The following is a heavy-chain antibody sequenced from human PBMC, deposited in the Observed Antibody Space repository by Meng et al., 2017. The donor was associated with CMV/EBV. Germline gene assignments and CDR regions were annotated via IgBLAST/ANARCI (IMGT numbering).Heavy chain of an antibody. CDR3: AKERKAYHDILTADYGMDV. CDR1: GFTFSSYA. Sequence: GESLKISCAASGFTFSSYAMSWVRQAPGKGLEWVSAISGSGGSTYYADSVKGRFTTSRDNSKNTLYLQMNSLRAEDTAVYYCAKERKAYHDILTADYGMDVWGQGTTVTVSS. CDR2: ISGSGGST. J-gene: IGHJ6*02. D-gene: IGHD3-9*01. V-gene: IGHV3-23*01.